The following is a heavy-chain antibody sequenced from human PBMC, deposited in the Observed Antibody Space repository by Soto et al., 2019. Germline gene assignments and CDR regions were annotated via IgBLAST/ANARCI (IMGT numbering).Heavy chain of an antibody. CDR2: INHSGST. CDR1: GGSFSGYY. J-gene: IGHJ4*02. CDR3: AREGNLGRWIQPLDS. V-gene: IGHV4-34*01. D-gene: IGHD2-2*03. Sequence: PSETLSLTCAVYGGSFSGYYWSWIRQPPGKGLEWIGEINHSGSTNYNPSLKSRVTISLDTPKNQFSLKLSSLTAADTALYYCAREGNLGRWIQPLDSWGQGTLVTVSS.